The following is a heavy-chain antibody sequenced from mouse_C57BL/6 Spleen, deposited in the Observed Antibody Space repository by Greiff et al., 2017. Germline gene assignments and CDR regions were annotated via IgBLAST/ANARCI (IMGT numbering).Heavy chain of an antibody. CDR1: GYTFTSYW. D-gene: IGHD2-1*01. CDR2: IDPSDSYT. CDR3: ARGDYGTLYYFDY. J-gene: IGHJ2*01. Sequence: QVQLQQPGAELVMPGASVKLSCKASGYTFTSYWMHWVKQRPGQGLEWIGEIDPSDSYTNYNQKFKGKSTLTVDKSSSTAYMQLSSLTSEDSAVYYCARGDYGTLYYFDYWGQGTTRTVSS. V-gene: IGHV1-69*01.